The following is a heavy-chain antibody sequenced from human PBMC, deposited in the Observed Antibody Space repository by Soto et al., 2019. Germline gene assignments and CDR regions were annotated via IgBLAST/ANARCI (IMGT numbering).Heavy chain of an antibody. V-gene: IGHV3-33*01. CDR3: ARSGERWLPENPDY. Sequence: QVQLVESGGGVVQPGRSLRLSCAASGFTFSSYGMHWVRQAPGKGLEWVAVIWYDGSNKYYADSVKGRFTISRDNSKNTLYLQMNSLRAEYTAVYYCARSGERWLPENPDYWGQGTLVTVSS. D-gene: IGHD5-12*01. CDR1: GFTFSSYG. J-gene: IGHJ4*02. CDR2: IWYDGSNK.